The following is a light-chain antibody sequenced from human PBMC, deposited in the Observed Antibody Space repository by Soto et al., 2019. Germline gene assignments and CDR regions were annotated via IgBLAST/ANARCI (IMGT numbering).Light chain of an antibody. Sequence: QSVLTQPPSASGTPGQRVTISCSGSSSNIGSNYVYWYQQLPGTAPKLLIYRNNQRPSGVPDRFSGSKSGTSASLAISGLRSPAEADYYCASWDDSLSGVVFGGGTKLTVL. CDR2: RNN. CDR3: ASWDDSLSGVV. CDR1: SSNIGSNY. J-gene: IGLJ2*01. V-gene: IGLV1-47*01.